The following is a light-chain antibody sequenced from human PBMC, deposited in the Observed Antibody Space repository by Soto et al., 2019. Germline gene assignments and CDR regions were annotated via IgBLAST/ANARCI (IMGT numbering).Light chain of an antibody. CDR3: QSYDSGLTAWV. V-gene: IGLV1-40*01. CDR2: GHN. J-gene: IGLJ3*02. CDR1: SSSIGAGYD. Sequence: KRVTISCTGSSSSIGAGYDVHWYQQLPGTAPKLLIYGHNNRPSGIPDRFSGSKSGTSASLAITGLQAEDEADYYCQSYDSGLTAWVFGGGTKVTVL.